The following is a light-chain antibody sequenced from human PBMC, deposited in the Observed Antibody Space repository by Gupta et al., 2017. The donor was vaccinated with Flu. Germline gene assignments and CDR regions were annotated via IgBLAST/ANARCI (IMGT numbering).Light chain of an antibody. J-gene: IGLJ1*01. V-gene: IGLV3-21*02. CDR2: DDS. CDR1: IIGSKS. Sequence: SNVLTQPPSVSVAPGQTARITCGGNIIGSKSVHWYQQKPRQAPVLVVYDDSDRPSGIPQRFSGSNSGNTATLSISRVEAGDEADYYCQVWDSYSDHQIFGTGTKVTVL. CDR3: QVWDSYSDHQI.